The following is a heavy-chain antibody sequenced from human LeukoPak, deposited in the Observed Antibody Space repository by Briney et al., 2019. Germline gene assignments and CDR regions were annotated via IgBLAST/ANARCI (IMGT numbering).Heavy chain of an antibody. CDR2: INHSGST. CDR1: GGSFSGYY. Sequence: PSETLSLTCAVYGGSFSGYYWSWIRQPPGKGLKWIGEINHSGSTNYNPSLKSRVTISVDTSKNQFSLKLSSVTAADTAVYYCARVVKGYSYGYRRAPGFDYWGQGTLVTVSS. D-gene: IGHD5-18*01. J-gene: IGHJ4*02. CDR3: ARVVKGYSYGYRRAPGFDY. V-gene: IGHV4-34*01.